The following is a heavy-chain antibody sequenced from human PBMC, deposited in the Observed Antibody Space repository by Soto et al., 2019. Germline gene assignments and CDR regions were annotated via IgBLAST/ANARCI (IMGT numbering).Heavy chain of an antibody. CDR2: IYYSGST. D-gene: IGHD2-15*01. Sequence: SETLSLTCTVSGGSISSGGYYWGWIRQHPGKGLEWIGYIYYSGSTYYNPSLKSRVTISVDTSKNQFSLKLSSVTAGDTAVDYWAGVVVVAATYDYWGQGTLVTFP. CDR3: AGVVVVAATYDY. J-gene: IGHJ4*02. CDR1: GGSISSGGYY. V-gene: IGHV4-31*03.